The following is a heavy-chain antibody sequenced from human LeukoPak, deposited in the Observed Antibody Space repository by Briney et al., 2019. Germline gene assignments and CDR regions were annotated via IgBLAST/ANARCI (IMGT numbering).Heavy chain of an antibody. CDR1: GFTFSSYA. CDR3: AKGTSSSCYSAPNY. CDR2: ICSNDNNT. D-gene: IGHD2-15*01. Sequence: GGSLRLSCAASGFTFSSYAMNWVRQAPGKGLEWVSAICSNDNNTYYANSVKGRFTISRDNSKNTLSLQLNSLRAEDTAVYYCAKGTSSSCYSAPNYWGQGTLVPSPQ. V-gene: IGHV3-23*01. J-gene: IGHJ4*02.